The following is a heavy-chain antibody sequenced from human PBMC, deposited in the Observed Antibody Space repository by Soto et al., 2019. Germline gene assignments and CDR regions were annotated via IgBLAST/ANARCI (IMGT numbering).Heavy chain of an antibody. Sequence: QVQLQESGPGLVRPSETLSLTCIVSGASISSYYWSWIRQPPGKGLEWIGYIYDSGSTEYNPSLKSRVTISTDTSKNQFTLKRNSVTAADTDVYYCATEGLRKGRVFDIWGQGTMVTVSS. CDR3: ATEGLRKGRVFDI. D-gene: IGHD3-16*01. CDR1: GASISSYY. J-gene: IGHJ3*02. V-gene: IGHV4-59*01. CDR2: IYDSGST.